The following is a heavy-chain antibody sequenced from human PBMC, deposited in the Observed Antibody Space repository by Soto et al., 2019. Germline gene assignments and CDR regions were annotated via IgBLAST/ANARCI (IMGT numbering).Heavy chain of an antibody. D-gene: IGHD6-13*01. CDR1: GGPFSGYY. Sequence: QVQLQQWAAGLLKPSETLSLTCAVYGGPFSGYYWSWIRQPPGKGLEWIGEINHRRSTNYNPSLKCRVTISVDTSTNQFSLKLSSVTAADRAVYYCARGLSSSWHHYYYYYGMDVWGQGTTVTVSS. CDR2: INHRRST. V-gene: IGHV4-34*01. J-gene: IGHJ6*02. CDR3: ARGLSSSWHHYYYYYGMDV.